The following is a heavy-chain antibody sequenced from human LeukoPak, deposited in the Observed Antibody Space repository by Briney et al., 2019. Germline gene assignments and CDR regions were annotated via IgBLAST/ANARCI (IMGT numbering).Heavy chain of an antibody. CDR2: IYYSGST. V-gene: IGHV4-31*03. J-gene: IGHJ4*02. CDR1: GGSISSGGYY. Sequence: PSETLSLTCTVSGGSISSGGYYWSWIHQHPGKGLEWIGYIYYSGSTHYNPSLKSRVTISVDTSKNQFSLKLSSMTAADTAVYYCANFADYGDYVYYFDYWGQGTLVTVSS. CDR3: ANFADYGDYVYYFDY. D-gene: IGHD4-17*01.